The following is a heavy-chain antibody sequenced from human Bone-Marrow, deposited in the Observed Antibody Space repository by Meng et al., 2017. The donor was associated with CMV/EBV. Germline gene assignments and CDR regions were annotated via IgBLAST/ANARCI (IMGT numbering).Heavy chain of an antibody. Sequence: QVQLGAAGAEVKKPGASVKVSCKSSGYTVTDYYIHWVRQAPGQWLEWMGWINPNDDTNYAQNFQGRVTMTRDMSINTVYMELSRLTSDDTAVYYCARSSGWSRFDYWGLGTLVTVSS. CDR2: INPNDDT. V-gene: IGHV1-2*02. D-gene: IGHD6-19*01. CDR3: ARSSGWSRFDY. CDR1: GYTVTDYY. J-gene: IGHJ4*02.